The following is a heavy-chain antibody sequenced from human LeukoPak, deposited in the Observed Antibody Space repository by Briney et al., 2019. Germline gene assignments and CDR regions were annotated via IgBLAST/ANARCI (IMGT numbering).Heavy chain of an antibody. J-gene: IGHJ2*01. Sequence: SVKVSCKVSGYTLTELSMHWVRQAPGKGLEWMGGFDPEDGETIYAQKFQGRVTMTEDTSTDTAYMELSSLRSEDTAVYYCATSAAPNWYFDLWGRGALVTVSS. D-gene: IGHD6-25*01. CDR3: ATSAAPNWYFDL. V-gene: IGHV1-24*01. CDR2: FDPEDGET. CDR1: GYTLTELS.